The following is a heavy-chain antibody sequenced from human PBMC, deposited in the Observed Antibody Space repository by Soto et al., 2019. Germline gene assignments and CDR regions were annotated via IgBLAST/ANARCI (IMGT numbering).Heavy chain of an antibody. Sequence: QVQLVQSGGGVVQPGRSLRLSCAASGFNFNTYFMHWVRQAPGKGLEWVAMIFHNGRDKEYADSVKGRFTISRDNSNTRMYLPMDSLRPEETAVYYCARDDEHGSNCGLAYWGQGALVTVSS. V-gene: IGHV3-30*13. J-gene: IGHJ4*02. CDR3: ARDDEHGSNCGLAY. D-gene: IGHD2-21*01. CDR2: IFHNGRDK. CDR1: GFNFNTYF.